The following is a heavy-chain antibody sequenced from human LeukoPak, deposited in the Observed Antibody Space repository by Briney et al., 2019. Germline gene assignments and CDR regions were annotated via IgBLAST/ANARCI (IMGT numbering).Heavy chain of an antibody. D-gene: IGHD1-26*01. CDR2: MSYDGSTK. Sequence: GGSLRLSCAPSGFTFYTFDMHWVRQAPGKGLEWVAVMSYDGSTKYYADSVKGRFTISRDNSKNTLYLQMNSLRAEDTAVYYCAIGDRIGGAKRDMYVRGEGATVTVSS. J-gene: IGHJ6*01. CDR3: AIGDRIGGAKRDMYV. V-gene: IGHV3-30*03. CDR1: GFTFYTFD.